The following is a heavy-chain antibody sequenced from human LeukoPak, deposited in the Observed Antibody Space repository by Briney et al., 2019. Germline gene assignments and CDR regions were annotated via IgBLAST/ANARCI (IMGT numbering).Heavy chain of an antibody. D-gene: IGHD3-22*01. CDR1: GFTFGDYA. J-gene: IGHJ3*02. Sequence: GGSLRLSCTASGFTFGDYAMSWVRQAPGKGLEWIGFIRSLVNGGTTEYAASVKGRVTISRDDSKSIAYLQMNSLKTEDTAVYYCSRFYSSGWASGAFDIWGQGTMVTVSS. CDR3: SRFYSSGWASGAFDI. CDR2: IRSLVNGGTT. V-gene: IGHV3-49*04.